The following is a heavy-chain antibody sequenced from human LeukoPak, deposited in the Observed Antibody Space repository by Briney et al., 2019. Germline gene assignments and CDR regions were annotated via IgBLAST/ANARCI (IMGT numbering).Heavy chain of an antibody. CDR3: ARGIAAARLHYFDY. CDR2: IKPKSGGT. V-gene: IGHV1-2*06. CDR1: GYTFTGYY. J-gene: IGHJ4*02. Sequence: SVKVSSKASGYTFTGYYMHWVRQAPGQGLEWMERIKPKSGGTNYAQKFQGRVTMTRDTSISTAYMELSRLRSDDTAVYYCARGIAAARLHYFDYWGQGTLVTVSS. D-gene: IGHD6-13*01.